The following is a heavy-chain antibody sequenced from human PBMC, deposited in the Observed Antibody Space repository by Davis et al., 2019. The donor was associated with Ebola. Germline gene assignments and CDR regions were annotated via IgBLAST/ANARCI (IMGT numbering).Heavy chain of an antibody. V-gene: IGHV1-2*02. CDR2: INPNSGGT. CDR1: GYTFTGYY. J-gene: IGHJ6*03. D-gene: IGHD2-2*01. Sequence: ASVKVSCKASGYTFTGYYMPWVRQAPGQGLEWMGWINPNSGGTNYAQKFQGRVTITADKSTSTAYMELSSLRSEDTAVYYCARSFPHCSSTSCLLPPWGTFRYYYMDVWGKGTTVTVSS. CDR3: ARSFPHCSSTSCLLPPWGTFRYYYMDV.